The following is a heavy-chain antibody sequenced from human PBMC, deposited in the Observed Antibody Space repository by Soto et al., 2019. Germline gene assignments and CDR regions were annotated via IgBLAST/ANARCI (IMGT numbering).Heavy chain of an antibody. V-gene: IGHV3-30*18. CDR3: GKDTLACSGGDCPLYYYYGMDV. Sequence: QVQLVESGGGVVQPGTSLRLSCAASGFTFRSYGMHWVRQAPGKGLEWLAVISNDGSNKYLADSVKGRLALSRDNSRNTLYLRINSLRVEDTAVYYCGKDTLACSGGDCPLYYYYGMDVWGQGTTVTVSS. J-gene: IGHJ6*02. D-gene: IGHD2-21*02. CDR1: GFTFRSYG. CDR2: ISNDGSNK.